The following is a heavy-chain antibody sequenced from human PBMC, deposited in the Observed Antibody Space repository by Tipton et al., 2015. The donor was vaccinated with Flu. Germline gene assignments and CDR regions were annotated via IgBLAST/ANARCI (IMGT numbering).Heavy chain of an antibody. CDR3: TRDYGDQGG. V-gene: IGHV3-48*03. J-gene: IGHJ4*02. D-gene: IGHD4-17*01. CDR2: ISSSGSTI. CDR1: GFTFSSYE. Sequence: SLRLSCAASGFTFSSYEMNWVRQAPGKGLEWVSYISSSGSTIYYADSVKGRFTISRDNAKNSLYLQMNSLKTEDTAVYYCTRDYGDQGGWGQGTLVTVSS.